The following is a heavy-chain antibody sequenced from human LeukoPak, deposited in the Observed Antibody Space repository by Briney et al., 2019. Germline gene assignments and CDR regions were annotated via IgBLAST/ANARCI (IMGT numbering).Heavy chain of an antibody. Sequence: GESLKISCKASGYYFTNYWIAWVRQMPGKGLEWMAIIYPGDSDTRYSPPFQGQVTISADKSISTAYLVWSSLQASDTAMYFCARTLGYYYDSSGYYPSHLDYWGQGTLVTVSS. CDR1: GYYFTNYW. CDR3: ARTLGYYYDSSGYYPSHLDY. J-gene: IGHJ4*02. V-gene: IGHV5-51*01. D-gene: IGHD3-22*01. CDR2: IYPGDSDT.